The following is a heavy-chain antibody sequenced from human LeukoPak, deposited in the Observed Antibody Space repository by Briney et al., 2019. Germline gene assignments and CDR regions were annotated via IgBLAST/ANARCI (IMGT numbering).Heavy chain of an antibody. CDR1: GGSITTVNYY. Sequence: SETLSLTCTVSGGSITTVNYYWNWIRQPAGKELEWIGRIYPSGSAHYNPSLKSRVTISVDTSKNQFSLKLSSVTAADTAVYYCARRNFWAYYYYYYYMDVWGKGTTVTVSS. J-gene: IGHJ6*03. CDR3: ARRNFWAYYYYYYYMDV. V-gene: IGHV4-61*02. CDR2: IYPSGSA. D-gene: IGHD1-14*01.